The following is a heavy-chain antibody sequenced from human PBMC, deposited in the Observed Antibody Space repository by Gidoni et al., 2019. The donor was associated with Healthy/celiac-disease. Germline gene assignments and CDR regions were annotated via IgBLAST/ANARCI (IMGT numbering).Heavy chain of an antibody. CDR3: AREGTQYDFWSGYRNDAFDI. J-gene: IGHJ3*02. CDR2: INPNSGGT. Sequence: QVQLVQSGAEVKKPGASVKVSCKASGYTFTGYYMHWVRQAPGQGLEWMGWINPNSGGTNYAQKFQGWVTMTRDTSISTAYMELSRLRSDDTAVYYCAREGTQYDFWSGYRNDAFDIWGQGTMVTVSS. D-gene: IGHD3-3*01. V-gene: IGHV1-2*04. CDR1: GYTFTGYY.